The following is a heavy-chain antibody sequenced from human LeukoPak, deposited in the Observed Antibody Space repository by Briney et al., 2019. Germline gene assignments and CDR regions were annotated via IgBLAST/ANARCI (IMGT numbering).Heavy chain of an antibody. J-gene: IGHJ4*02. V-gene: IGHV4-4*02. Sequence: SGTLSLTCAVSGGSVSSSNWWTWVRQPPGKGLEWIGEIYHSGSTKYNPSLKSRVTISVDKSKNQFSLKLTPVTAADTAVYYCARVAGHFDLPYWGQGTLVTVSS. CDR1: GGSVSSSNW. D-gene: IGHD3-9*01. CDR2: IYHSGST. CDR3: ARVAGHFDLPY.